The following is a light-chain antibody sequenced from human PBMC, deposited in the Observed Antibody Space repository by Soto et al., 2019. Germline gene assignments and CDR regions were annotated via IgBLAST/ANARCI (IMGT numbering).Light chain of an antibody. CDR3: AVWDDRLNGCV. J-gene: IGLJ1*01. CDR2: SDN. Sequence: QSVLTQPPSASGTPGQRVTISCSGSSSNIGTYSVSWYQQFPGTAPRLLIYSDNQRPSGVPDRFSASKSGASASLAISGLQSEDEADFYCAVWDDRLNGCVFGNATKVTV. V-gene: IGLV1-44*01. CDR1: SSNIGTYS.